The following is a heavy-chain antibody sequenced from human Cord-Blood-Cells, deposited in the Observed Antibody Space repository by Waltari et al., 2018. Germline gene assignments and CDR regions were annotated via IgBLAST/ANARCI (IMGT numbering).Heavy chain of an antibody. Sequence: EVQLLESGGGLVQPGGSLRLSCAASGFTFSSYAMRWVRQAPGKGLEWVSAISGSGGSTYSADSVKGRFTISRDNSKNTLYLQMNSLRAEDTAVYYCANAVGATTDYYYYGMDVWGQGTTVTVSS. CDR2: ISGSGGST. CDR1: GFTFSSYA. J-gene: IGHJ6*02. D-gene: IGHD1-26*01. V-gene: IGHV3-23*01. CDR3: ANAVGATTDYYYYGMDV.